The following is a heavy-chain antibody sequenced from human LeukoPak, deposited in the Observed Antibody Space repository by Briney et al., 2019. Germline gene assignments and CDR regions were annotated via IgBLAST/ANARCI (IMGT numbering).Heavy chain of an antibody. CDR3: ARDSGTTGEVKFDP. D-gene: IGHD4-17*01. J-gene: IGHJ5*02. Sequence: KPSETLSLTCAVYGGSFSDYYWSWIRQPPGKGLEWIGEIYHNGSTNYNPSLKSRVTISLDTSKNQFSLKLSFVTAADTAVYYCARDSGTTGEVKFDPWGQGTLVTVSS. CDR1: GGSFSDYY. CDR2: IYHNGST. V-gene: IGHV4-34*01.